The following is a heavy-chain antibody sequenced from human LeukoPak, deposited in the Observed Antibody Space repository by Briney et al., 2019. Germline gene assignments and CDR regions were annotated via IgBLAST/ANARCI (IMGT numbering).Heavy chain of an antibody. CDR3: ARADYYDSSGYYYLPGAFDI. CDR1: GGSISSDGYY. CDR2: IYYSGST. V-gene: IGHV4-31*03. D-gene: IGHD3-22*01. Sequence: PSETLSLTCTVSGGSISSDGYYWSWIRQHPGKGLEWIGYIYYSGSTYYNPSLKSRVTISVDTSKNQFSLKLSSVTAADTAVYYCARADYYDSSGYYYLPGAFDIWGQGTMVTVSS. J-gene: IGHJ3*02.